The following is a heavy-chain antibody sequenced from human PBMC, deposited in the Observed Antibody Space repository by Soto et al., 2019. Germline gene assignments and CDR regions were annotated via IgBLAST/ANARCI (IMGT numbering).Heavy chain of an antibody. D-gene: IGHD3-22*01. Sequence: QVQLQESGPGLVKPSQTLSLTCTVSGGSISSGGYYWSWIRQHPGKGLEWIGYIYYSGSTYYNPSLKSRVTISVDTSKNQFSLKLSSVTAADTAVYYCARDKYYYDSSGYWFQEDYYYGMDVWGQGTTVTVSS. CDR3: ARDKYYYDSSGYWFQEDYYYGMDV. J-gene: IGHJ6*02. CDR1: GGSISSGGYY. V-gene: IGHV4-31*03. CDR2: IYYSGST.